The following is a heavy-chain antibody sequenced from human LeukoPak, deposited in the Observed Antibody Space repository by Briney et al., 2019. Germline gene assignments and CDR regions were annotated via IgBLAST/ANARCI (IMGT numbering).Heavy chain of an antibody. Sequence: ASVNVSCMASGYTLTGYYIHWVRQAPGQGLEWMGWINPNSGGTSYAQKFQGRVTMTRDTSITTPYMELSRLTSDDTAMYCCARIPGDSSGCNSWGQGTLVTVSS. CDR1: GYTLTGYY. V-gene: IGHV1-2*02. J-gene: IGHJ4*02. CDR2: INPNSGGT. CDR3: ARIPGDSSGCNS. D-gene: IGHD3-22*01.